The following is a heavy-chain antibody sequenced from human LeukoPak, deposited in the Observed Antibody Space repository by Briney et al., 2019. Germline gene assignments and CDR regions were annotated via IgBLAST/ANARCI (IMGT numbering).Heavy chain of an antibody. CDR1: GFSFSTYA. CDR3: ARVRGLIAAAGLFDY. J-gene: IGHJ4*02. V-gene: IGHV3-23*01. Sequence: GSLRLSCAASGFSFSTYAMSWVRQAPGKGPEWVAGIRGSGDNTYYADSVKGRFTISRDNSKNTLYLQMNSLRAEDTAVYYCARVRGLIAAAGLFDYWGQGTLVTVSS. D-gene: IGHD6-13*01. CDR2: IRGSGDNT.